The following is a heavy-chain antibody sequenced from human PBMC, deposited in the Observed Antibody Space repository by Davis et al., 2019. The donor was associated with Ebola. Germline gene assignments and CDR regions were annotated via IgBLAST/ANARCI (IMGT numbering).Heavy chain of an antibody. CDR3: ARALGFFGGWFDP. J-gene: IGHJ5*02. V-gene: IGHV4-59*02. CDR1: GGSVRSDS. CDR2: IYYNGNT. Sequence: SETLSLTCNVSGGSVRSDSWAWIRQPPGKGLEWIGNIYYNGNTVYNPSLSSRVTISADPSKNHFSLKLSSVTAADTAVYYCARALGFFGGWFDPWGQGTLVTVSS. D-gene: IGHD3-16*01.